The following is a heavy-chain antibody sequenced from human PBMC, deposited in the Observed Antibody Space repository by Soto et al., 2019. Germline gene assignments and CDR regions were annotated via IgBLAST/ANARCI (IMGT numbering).Heavy chain of an antibody. CDR3: ASCILTLGYCSRPFDY. D-gene: IGHD2-2*01. V-gene: IGHV1-69*01. CDR1: GGTFSSYA. J-gene: IGHJ4*02. Sequence: QVQLVQSGAEVKKPGSSVKVSCKASGGTFSSYAISWVRQAPGQGLEWMGGIIPIFGTANYAQKFQGRVTMTADESTSTAYMELSSLRSEDTAVYYCASCILTLGYCSRPFDYWGQGTLVTVSS. CDR2: IIPIFGTA.